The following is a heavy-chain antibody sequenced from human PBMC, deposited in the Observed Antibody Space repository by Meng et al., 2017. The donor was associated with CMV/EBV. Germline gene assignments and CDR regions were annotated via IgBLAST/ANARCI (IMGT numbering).Heavy chain of an antibody. V-gene: IGHV1-8*01. Sequence: ASVKVSCKASGYTFTSYDINWVRQATGQGLEWMGWMNPNSGNTGYAQKFQGRVTMTRNTSISTAYMELSSLRSEDTAVYYCARVSRVCSSTSCYTRYYFDYWGQGTLVTVSS. D-gene: IGHD2-2*02. CDR3: ARVSRVCSSTSCYTRYYFDY. CDR2: MNPNSGNT. J-gene: IGHJ4*02. CDR1: GYTFTSYD.